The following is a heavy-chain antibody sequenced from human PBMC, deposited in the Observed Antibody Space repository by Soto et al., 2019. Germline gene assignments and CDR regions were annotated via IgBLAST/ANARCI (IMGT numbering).Heavy chain of an antibody. CDR2: ISSSSSYI. CDR3: ARVHYYDSSGYYL. D-gene: IGHD3-22*01. J-gene: IGHJ4*02. V-gene: IGHV3-21*01. Sequence: GGSLRLSCAASGFTFSYYNMNWVRQAPGKGLEWVSSISSSSSYIYYADSVKGRFTISRDNAKNSLYLQMNSLRAEDTAVYYCARVHYYDSSGYYLWGQGTLVTVSS. CDR1: GFTFSYYN.